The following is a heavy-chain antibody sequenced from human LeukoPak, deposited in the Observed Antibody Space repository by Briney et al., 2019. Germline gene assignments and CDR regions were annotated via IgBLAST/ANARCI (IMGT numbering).Heavy chain of an antibody. CDR2: IYYSGTT. V-gene: IGHV4-30-4*01. CDR3: ARKRYDDPYFFDY. D-gene: IGHD3-16*01. CDR1: GXSISSGDYY. J-gene: IGHJ4*02. Sequence: PSETLSLTCTVSGXSISSGDYYWSWIRQPPGKGLEWIGYIYYSGTTYYNPSLKSRVTISVDTSKNQFSLKLNSVTAADTAVYYCARKRYDDPYFFDYWGQGTLVTVSS.